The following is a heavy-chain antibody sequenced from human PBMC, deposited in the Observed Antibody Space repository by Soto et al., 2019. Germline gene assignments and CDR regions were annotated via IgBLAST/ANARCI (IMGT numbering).Heavy chain of an antibody. Sequence: QVQLVQSGAEVKKPGSSVKVSCKASGGTFSSYAISWVRQAPGQGLEWMGGIIPIFGTANYAQKFQGRVTITADTSTSTAYMELSSLRSEDTAVYYCARGDRNTETYYYYYGMDVWGQGTTVTVSS. CDR2: IIPIFGTA. CDR1: GGTFSSYA. V-gene: IGHV1-69*06. D-gene: IGHD4-17*01. CDR3: ARGDRNTETYYYYYGMDV. J-gene: IGHJ6*02.